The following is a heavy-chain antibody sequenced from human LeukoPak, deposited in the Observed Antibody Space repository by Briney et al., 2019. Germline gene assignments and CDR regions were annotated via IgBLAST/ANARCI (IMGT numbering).Heavy chain of an antibody. D-gene: IGHD6-19*01. CDR1: GFTSSDHA. J-gene: IGHJ4*02. CDR2: IRGTGTTT. CDR3: AKVSWLGTLPSYHFDS. Sequence: PGGSLRLSRAASGFTSSDHAMSWVRQAPGKGLEWVSAIRGTGTTTFYAASVKGRFTISRDNSKNTADLQMSSLRAEDTAVYYCAKVSWLGTLPSYHFDSWGQGTQVTVSS. V-gene: IGHV3-23*01.